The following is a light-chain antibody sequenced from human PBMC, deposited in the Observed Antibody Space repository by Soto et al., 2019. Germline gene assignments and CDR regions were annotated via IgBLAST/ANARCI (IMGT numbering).Light chain of an antibody. CDR1: QSVSSSF. CDR3: KQYGNSPRT. V-gene: IGKV3-20*01. CDR2: GAS. J-gene: IGKJ4*01. Sequence: EIVLTQSPGTLSLSPGERATLSCRASQSVSSSFLAWYQQKPGQAPRLLIYGASSRATGIPDRFSGSGSGTDFTLTISRREPEDVAVYYCKQYGNSPRTFGGGTKVEIK.